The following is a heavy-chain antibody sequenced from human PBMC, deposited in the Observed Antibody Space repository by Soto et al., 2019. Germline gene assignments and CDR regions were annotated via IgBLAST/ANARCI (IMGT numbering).Heavy chain of an antibody. J-gene: IGHJ5*02. V-gene: IGHV4-34*01. CDR1: GGSFSGYY. Sequence: PSETLSLTCAVYGGSFSGYYWSWIRQPPGKGLEWIGEINHSGSTNYNPSLKSRVTISVDTSKNQFSLKLSSVTAADTAVYYCARVRYYGSGRGRWFDPWGQGTLVTVSS. D-gene: IGHD3-10*01. CDR2: INHSGST. CDR3: ARVRYYGSGRGRWFDP.